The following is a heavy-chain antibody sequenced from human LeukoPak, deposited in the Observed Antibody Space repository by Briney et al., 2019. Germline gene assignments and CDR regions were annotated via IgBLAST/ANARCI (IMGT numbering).Heavy chain of an antibody. J-gene: IGHJ3*02. CDR2: ISGSGAST. CDR3: ARGYYYDSSGYLGAFDI. Sequence: GGSLRLSCAVSGFTFSSSAMSWVRQAPGKGLEWVAAISGSGASTYYADSVKGRFSISRDNSKNTVYLQMNSLRAEDTAVYYCARGYYYDSSGYLGAFDIWGQGTMVTVSS. V-gene: IGHV3-23*01. D-gene: IGHD3-22*01. CDR1: GFTFSSSA.